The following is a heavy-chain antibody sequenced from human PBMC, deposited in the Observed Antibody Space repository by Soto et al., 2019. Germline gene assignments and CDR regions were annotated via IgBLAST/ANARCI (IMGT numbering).Heavy chain of an antibody. D-gene: IGHD6-19*01. CDR2: IWYDGSNK. CDR3: AREAVAGPYFDY. Sequence: QVQLVESGGGVVQPGRSLRLSCAASGFTFSSYGMHWVRQAPGKGLEWVAVIWYDGSNKYYADSVKGRFTISRDNSKNTLYLQMNSLRAEDTAVYYCAREAVAGPYFDYWGQGTLVTVSS. J-gene: IGHJ4*02. CDR1: GFTFSSYG. V-gene: IGHV3-33*01.